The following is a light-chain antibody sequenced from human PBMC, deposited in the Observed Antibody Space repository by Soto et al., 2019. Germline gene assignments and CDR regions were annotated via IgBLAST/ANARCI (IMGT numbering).Light chain of an antibody. J-gene: IGKJ2*01. V-gene: IGKV1-39*01. CDR3: QQSYSTPPYT. CDR1: QSISSY. CDR2: AAS. Sequence: DIQMTQSPSSLSASVGDRVTITCRASQSISSYLNWYQQKPGKAPKLLIYAASSLQSGDPSRFSGNGSGTDFTLTNSSLQPEDFATYYCQQSYSTPPYTFGQGTKLEIK.